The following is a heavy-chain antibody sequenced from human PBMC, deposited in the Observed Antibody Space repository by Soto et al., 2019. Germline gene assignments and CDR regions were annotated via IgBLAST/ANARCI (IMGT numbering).Heavy chain of an antibody. CDR3: AIDHSLAVDPEFFHH. CDR1: GFTFSSYA. J-gene: IGHJ1*01. D-gene: IGHD6-19*01. V-gene: IGHV3-23*01. Sequence: GGSLRLSCAASGFTFSSYAMSWVRQAPGKGLEWVSAISGSGGSTYYADSVKGRFTISRDNSKNTLYLQMNSLRAEDTAVYYCAIDHSLAVDPEFFHHWGQGALVTGSA. CDR2: ISGSGGST.